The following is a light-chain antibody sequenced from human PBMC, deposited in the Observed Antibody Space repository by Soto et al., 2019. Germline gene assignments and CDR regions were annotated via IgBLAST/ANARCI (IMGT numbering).Light chain of an antibody. CDR2: DAT. CDR3: SSYTRSTTI. J-gene: IGLJ2*01. V-gene: IGLV2-14*01. CDR1: SSDY. Sequence: QSALAQPASVSGSPGQSVTISCTGTSSDYVSWYQQCPGKAPRLLIYDATNRPSGVSDRFSGSKSGNTASLTISGLQAEDEADYYCSSYTRSTTIFGGGTKLTVL.